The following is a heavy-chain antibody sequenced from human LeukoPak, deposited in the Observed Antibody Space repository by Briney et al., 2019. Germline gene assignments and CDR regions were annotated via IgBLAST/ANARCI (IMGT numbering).Heavy chain of an antibody. Sequence: GASVKVSCKASGYTFTSYDINWVRQATGQGLEWMGWMNPNSGNTGYPQKFQGRVTMTRNTSISTAFMELSSLRSEDTAVYYCARDSAWNDDEGHANGYNWFDPWGQGTLVTVSS. V-gene: IGHV1-8*01. CDR1: GYTFTSYD. CDR3: ARDSAWNDDEGHANGYNWFDP. CDR2: MNPNSGNT. D-gene: IGHD1-1*01. J-gene: IGHJ5*02.